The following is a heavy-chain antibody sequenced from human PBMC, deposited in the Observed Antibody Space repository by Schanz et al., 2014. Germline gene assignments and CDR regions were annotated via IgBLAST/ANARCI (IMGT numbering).Heavy chain of an antibody. CDR1: GFTFSSYA. D-gene: IGHD3-22*01. CDR3: ARGREVVAKIFDV. V-gene: IGHV3-30-3*01. CDR2: MSYDGSNK. Sequence: QVQLVESGGGVVQPGRSLRLSCAASGFTFSSYAMHWVRQAPGKGLEWVAVMSYDGSNKYYADSVKGRFTISRDTPKNTLYVQMNSLRADDTGVYYCARGREVVAKIFDVWGQGTMVTVSS. J-gene: IGHJ3*01.